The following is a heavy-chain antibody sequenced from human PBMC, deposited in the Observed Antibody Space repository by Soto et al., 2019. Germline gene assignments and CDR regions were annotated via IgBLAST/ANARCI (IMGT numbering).Heavy chain of an antibody. J-gene: IGHJ6*02. D-gene: IGHD1-20*01. CDR2: IKHDGSEK. CDR1: GFTFSAYW. CDR3: AIITRGFSMDV. Sequence: GSLRLSCAASGFTFSAYWMSWVRQTPGKGLELVANIKHDGSEKYYVDSVKGRFTISRDNAKNSLFLEMNSLRAEDTAVFYCAIITRGFSMDVWGQGTTVTVSS. V-gene: IGHV3-7*01.